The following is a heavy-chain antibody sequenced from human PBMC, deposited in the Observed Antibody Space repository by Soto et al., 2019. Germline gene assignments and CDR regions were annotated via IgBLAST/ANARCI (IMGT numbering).Heavy chain of an antibody. J-gene: IGHJ4*02. CDR3: ARYSSSWYYFDY. V-gene: IGHV4-59*01. CDR1: GGSISGYY. CDR2: IYYSGSI. Sequence: SETLSLTCTVSGGSISGYYWSWNRQPPGKGQEWIGYIYYSGSINYNPSLKSRVTISVDASKKQFSLKLSSVTAADTAVDSCARYSSSWYYFDYWGQGTLVTVSS. D-gene: IGHD6-13*01.